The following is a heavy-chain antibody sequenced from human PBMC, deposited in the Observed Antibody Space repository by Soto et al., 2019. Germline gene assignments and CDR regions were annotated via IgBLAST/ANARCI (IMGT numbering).Heavy chain of an antibody. Sequence: EVQLVESGGGLVQPGGSLRLSCAASGFTFSSYWMHWVRQAPGKGLVWVSRINSDGSSTSYADSVKGRFTISRDNAKNTXYXXMNSLRAEDTAVYYCARSQMGYGGNLVVLPYGMDVWGQGTTVTVSS. CDR3: ARSQMGYGGNLVVLPYGMDV. D-gene: IGHD4-17*01. V-gene: IGHV3-74*01. J-gene: IGHJ6*02. CDR1: GFTFSSYW. CDR2: INSDGSST.